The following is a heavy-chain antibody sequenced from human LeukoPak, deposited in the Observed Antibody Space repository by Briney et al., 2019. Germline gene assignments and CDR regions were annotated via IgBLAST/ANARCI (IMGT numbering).Heavy chain of an antibody. J-gene: IGHJ6*02. D-gene: IGHD2-2*01. Sequence: ASVKVSCKASGYTFTGHYMHWVRQAPGQGLEWMGWINPKSGGTEYAQRFQGRVTMTRATSISTAYMELSRLRSDDTAVYYCARDHCSANSCYEDYYNGLDVWGQGTTVTVSS. CDR1: GYTFTGHY. V-gene: IGHV1-2*02. CDR2: INPKSGGT. CDR3: ARDHCSANSCYEDYYNGLDV.